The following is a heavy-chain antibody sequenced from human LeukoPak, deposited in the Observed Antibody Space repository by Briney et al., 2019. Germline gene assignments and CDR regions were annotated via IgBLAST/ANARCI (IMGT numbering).Heavy chain of an antibody. Sequence: GGSLRLSCAASGFTFSSYEMNWVRQAPGKGLEWVSYISSSGSTIYYADSVKGRFTISRDNAKNSLYLQMNSLRAEDTAVYYCARFLAIVIHDAFDIWGQGTMVTVSS. V-gene: IGHV3-48*03. CDR2: ISSSGSTI. CDR1: GFTFSSYE. J-gene: IGHJ3*02. CDR3: ARFLAIVIHDAFDI. D-gene: IGHD3-22*01.